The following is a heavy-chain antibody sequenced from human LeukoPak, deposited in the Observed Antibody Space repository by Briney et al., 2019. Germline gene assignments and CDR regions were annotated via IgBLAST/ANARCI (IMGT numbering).Heavy chain of an antibody. CDR1: GFTFTNAW. CDR2: IKSKTDGGTI. V-gene: IGHV3-15*01. J-gene: IGHJ5*02. D-gene: IGHD1-26*01. Sequence: GGSLRLSCAASGFTFTNAWMSWVRQAPGKGLEWVGRIKSKTDGGTIDYAAPVRGRFSISRDDSKNTLYLQMNSLKTEDTAVYYCARGYQMGILNWFDPWGQGTLVTVSS. CDR3: ARGYQMGILNWFDP.